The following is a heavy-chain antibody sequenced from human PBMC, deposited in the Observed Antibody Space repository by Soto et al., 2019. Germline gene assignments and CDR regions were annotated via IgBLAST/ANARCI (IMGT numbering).Heavy chain of an antibody. V-gene: IGHV3-23*01. D-gene: IGHD1-20*01. Sequence: GGSLRLSCAASGFTFNIYAMTWVRQAPGKGLEWVSTTGATGRTTYYADSVKGRFTVSRDNSKNTLDLQMGNLRAEDTAVYYCATVHNTSRSFDYWGQGTLVTSPQ. CDR3: ATVHNTSRSFDY. CDR2: TGATGRTT. CDR1: GFTFNIYA. J-gene: IGHJ4*02.